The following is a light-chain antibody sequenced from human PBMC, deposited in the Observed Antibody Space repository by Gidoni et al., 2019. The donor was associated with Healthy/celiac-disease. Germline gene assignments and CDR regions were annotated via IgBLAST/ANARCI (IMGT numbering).Light chain of an antibody. CDR1: QSVSSN. CDR3: QQYHNWPPGS. V-gene: IGKV3-15*01. J-gene: IGKJ2*04. Sequence: EIVMTQSPATLSVSPGERATLSCRASQSVSSNLAWYQQKPGQAPRLLIYGASPRATGIPARFSGSGSGTEFTLTISSLQSEDFAVYYCQQYHNWPPGSFGQGTKLEIK. CDR2: GAS.